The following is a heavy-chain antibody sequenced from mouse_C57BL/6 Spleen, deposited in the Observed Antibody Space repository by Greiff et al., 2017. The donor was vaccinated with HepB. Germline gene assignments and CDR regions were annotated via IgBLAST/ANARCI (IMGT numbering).Heavy chain of an antibody. Sequence: QVHVKQPGAELVMPGASVKLSCKASGYTFTSYWMHWVKQRPGQGLEWIGEIDPSDSYTNYNQKFKGKSTLTVDKSSSTAYMQLSSLTSEDSAVYYCARSGLLYSNYFDYWGQGTTLTVSS. CDR3: ARSGLLYSNYFDY. V-gene: IGHV1-69*01. J-gene: IGHJ2*01. D-gene: IGHD2-5*01. CDR2: IDPSDSYT. CDR1: GYTFTSYW.